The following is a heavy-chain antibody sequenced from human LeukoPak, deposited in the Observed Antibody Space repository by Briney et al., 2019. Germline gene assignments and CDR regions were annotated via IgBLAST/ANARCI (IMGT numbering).Heavy chain of an antibody. CDR3: ARHMERWQQFTRSLDY. D-gene: IGHD5-24*01. J-gene: IGHJ4*02. V-gene: IGHV3-30*04. Sequence: PGGSLRLSCAASGFTFSSYAMHWVRQAPGKGLEWVAVISYDGSNKYYADSVKGRFTISRDNSKNTLYLQMNSLRAEDTAVYYCARHMERWQQFTRSLDYWGQGTLVTVSS. CDR1: GFTFSSYA. CDR2: ISYDGSNK.